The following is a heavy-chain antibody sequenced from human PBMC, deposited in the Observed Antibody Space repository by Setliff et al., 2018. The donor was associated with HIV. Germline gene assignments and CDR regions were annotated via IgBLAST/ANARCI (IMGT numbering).Heavy chain of an antibody. J-gene: IGHJ4*02. D-gene: IGHD1-7*01. CDR2: INVVNGNI. CDR1: GGTFSSYA. Sequence: ASVKVSCKAYGGTFSSYAITWVRQAPGQRLEWVGWINVVNGNIKYSQKFQGRVTIIRDTSASTAYMELSSLRSEDTAVYYCARAHLTGTTVGLADYWGQGTLVTVSS. V-gene: IGHV1-3*01. CDR3: ARAHLTGTTVGLADY.